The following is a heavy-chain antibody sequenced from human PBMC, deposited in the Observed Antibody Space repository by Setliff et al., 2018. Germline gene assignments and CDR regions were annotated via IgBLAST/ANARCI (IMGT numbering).Heavy chain of an antibody. V-gene: IGHV4-38-2*01. CDR2: IYVSTGST. J-gene: IGHJ5*02. Sequence: LSLTCAVSGYSISSGYYWGWIRQPPGKGLEWIGRIYVSTGSTNYSPSLKSRVSISVDRSKNQFSLNLTSVTAADTAVYYCARAGFELGQYNWFDPWGQGTLVTVS. CDR3: ARAGFELGQYNWFDP. CDR1: GYSISSGYY. D-gene: IGHD3-3*02.